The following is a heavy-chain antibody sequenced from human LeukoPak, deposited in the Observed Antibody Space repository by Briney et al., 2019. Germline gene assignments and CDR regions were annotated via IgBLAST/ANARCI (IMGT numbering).Heavy chain of an antibody. CDR1: GFIFSSYS. J-gene: IGHJ4*02. Sequence: GGSLRLSCAASGFIFSSYSMNWVRQAPGKGLEWVSSISSDSYYIFYADSVKGRFTISRDNAQKSLYLQMNSLRVDDTAVYYCARAVTSTEGYWGQGTLVTVSS. CDR3: ARAVTSTEGY. D-gene: IGHD4-17*01. V-gene: IGHV3-21*04. CDR2: ISSDSYYI.